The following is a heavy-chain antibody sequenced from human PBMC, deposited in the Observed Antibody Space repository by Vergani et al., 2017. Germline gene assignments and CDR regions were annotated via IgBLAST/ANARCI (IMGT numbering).Heavy chain of an antibody. CDR2: ISYDGSNK. CDR3: AASGSYYGAFDY. V-gene: IGHV3-30*03. J-gene: IGHJ4*02. Sequence: VQLLESGGGLVQPGRSLRLSCAASGFTFSSYGMHWVRQAPGKGLEWVAVISYDGSNKYYADSVKGRFTISRDNSKNTLYLQMNSLRAEDTAVYYCAASGSYYGAFDYWGQGTLVTVSS. D-gene: IGHD1-26*01. CDR1: GFTFSSYG.